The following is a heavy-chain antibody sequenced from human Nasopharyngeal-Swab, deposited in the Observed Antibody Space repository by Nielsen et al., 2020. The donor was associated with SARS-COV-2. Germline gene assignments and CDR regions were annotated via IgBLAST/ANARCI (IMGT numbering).Heavy chain of an antibody. V-gene: IGHV3-30*02. CDR2: IRYDGSDY. J-gene: IGHJ4*02. CDR3: ARQDSSAYYYVFNY. D-gene: IGHD3-22*01. CDR1: GFTFSSYA. Sequence: GGSLRLSCAASGFTFSSYAMNWVRQAPGKGLEWVAFIRYDGSDYYYADSVEGRFTISRDNSKDTLYPQLNSLRAEDTAVYYCARQDSSAYYYVFNYWGQGTLVTVSS.